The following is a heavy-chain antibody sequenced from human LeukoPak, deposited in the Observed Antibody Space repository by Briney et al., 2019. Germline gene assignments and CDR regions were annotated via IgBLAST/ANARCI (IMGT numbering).Heavy chain of an antibody. CDR1: GFTFSSYA. CDR2: FSGSGGTT. V-gene: IGHV3-23*01. D-gene: IGHD2-8*01. J-gene: IGHJ6*03. Sequence: GGSLRLSCAACGFTFSSYAMNWVRQAPGRGLEWVSGFSGSGGTTYYADSVKGRFTISRDNSKNTLYLQMNSLRAEDTAVYYCANGNRCTSPNCLGYYYFYMDVWGKGTTVTVSS. CDR3: ANGNRCTSPNCLGYYYFYMDV.